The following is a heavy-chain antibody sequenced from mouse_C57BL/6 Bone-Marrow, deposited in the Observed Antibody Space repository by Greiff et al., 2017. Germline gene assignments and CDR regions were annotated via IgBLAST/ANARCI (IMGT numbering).Heavy chain of an antibody. V-gene: IGHV1-85*01. CDR2: IYPRDGST. Sequence: QVQLQQSGPELVKPGASVKLSCKASGYTFTSYDINWVKQRPGQGLEWIGWIYPRDGSTKYNEKFKGKATLTVDTSSSTAYMELRSLTSEDSAVYFCARIYDGYYDYAMDYWGQGTSVTVSS. D-gene: IGHD2-3*01. J-gene: IGHJ4*01. CDR3: ARIYDGYYDYAMDY. CDR1: GYTFTSYD.